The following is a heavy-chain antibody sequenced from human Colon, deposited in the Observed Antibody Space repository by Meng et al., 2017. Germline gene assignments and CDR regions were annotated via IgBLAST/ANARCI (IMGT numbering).Heavy chain of an antibody. CDR2: ARIDYANT. V-gene: IGHV4-61*08. D-gene: IGHD3-16*01. J-gene: IGHJ4*02. CDR1: GASVRSPDHQ. Sequence: VHVHASAPALVRPPATLSLISAAAGASVRSPDHQWGWVRQPPGKGLEWIGYARIDYANTNYNPSLKSRVNVSLDTSKNQFSLNVRSVTAADTAVYYCARDYWGSLDFWGQGILVTVSS. CDR3: ARDYWGSLDF.